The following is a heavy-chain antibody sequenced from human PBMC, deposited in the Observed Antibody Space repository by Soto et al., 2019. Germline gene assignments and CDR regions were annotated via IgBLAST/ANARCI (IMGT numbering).Heavy chain of an antibody. V-gene: IGHV4-59*01. CDR1: GGSISSYY. J-gene: IGHJ6*02. Sequence: SETLSLTCAVYGGSISSYYWSWIRQPPGKGLEWIGYIYYSGSTNYNPSLKSRVTISVDTSKNQFSLKLSSVTAADTAVYYCARVRKYYDILTGYYLRNYHRMDVWGQGTTVTVSS. CDR2: IYYSGST. D-gene: IGHD3-9*01. CDR3: ARVRKYYDILTGYYLRNYHRMDV.